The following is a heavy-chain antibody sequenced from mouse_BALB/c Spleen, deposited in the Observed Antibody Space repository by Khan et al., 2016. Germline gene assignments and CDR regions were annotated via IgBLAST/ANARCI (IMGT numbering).Heavy chain of an antibody. J-gene: IGHJ3*01. Sequence: QVQLQQPGAELVRPGSSVKISCKASGYAFSSYWMNWLKQRPGQGLEWIGQIYPGDGDTNYNGKYKGKATLSADTSSSTAYMQLSGLPSESSAGYFCARMNEGSCAYWCQGTLFTVSA. CDR1: GYAFSSYW. V-gene: IGHV1-80*01. CDR2: IYPGDGDT. CDR3: ARMNEGSCAY.